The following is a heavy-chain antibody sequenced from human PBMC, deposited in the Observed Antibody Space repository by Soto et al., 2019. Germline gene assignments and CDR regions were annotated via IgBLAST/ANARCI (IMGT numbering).Heavy chain of an antibody. Sequence: GGSLRLSCAASGLSFRSYDMTWVRQAPGKGLDWVSCISSSGSYTHYADSVMGRFTISRDNAENSVYLQMNSLRVEDTAVYYCARSPDYGMDVWGQGTTVTVSS. J-gene: IGHJ6*02. CDR3: ARSPDYGMDV. CDR1: GLSFRSYD. CDR2: ISSSGSYT. V-gene: IGHV3-21*01.